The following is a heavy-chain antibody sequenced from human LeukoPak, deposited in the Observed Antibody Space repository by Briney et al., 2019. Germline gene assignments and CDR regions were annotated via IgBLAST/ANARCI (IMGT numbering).Heavy chain of an antibody. J-gene: IGHJ5*02. V-gene: IGHV4-59*01. CDR3: ARDRGFCSGGSCYRWLDP. D-gene: IGHD2-15*01. Sequence: SETLSLTCTVSGGSINNYYWSWIRQPPGKGLEWIGYIYSSGSTNYDPSLKSRVTISVDTSKNQFSLKLSSVTAADTAVYYCARDRGFCSGGSCYRWLDPWGQGTLVTVSS. CDR1: GGSINNYY. CDR2: IYSSGST.